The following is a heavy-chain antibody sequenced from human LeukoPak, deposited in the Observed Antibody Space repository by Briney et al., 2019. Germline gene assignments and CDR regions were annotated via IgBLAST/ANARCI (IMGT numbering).Heavy chain of an antibody. CDR3: AKGSWYYDSSGYPGDALDI. J-gene: IGHJ3*02. CDR2: ISYDGSNK. CDR1: GFTFSSYG. V-gene: IGHV3-30*18. D-gene: IGHD3-22*01. Sequence: AGRSLRLSCAASGFTFSSYGMHWVRQAPGKGLEWVAVISYDGSNKYYADSVKGRFTISRDNSKNTLYLQMNSLRAEDTAVYYCAKGSWYYDSSGYPGDALDIWGQGTMVTVSS.